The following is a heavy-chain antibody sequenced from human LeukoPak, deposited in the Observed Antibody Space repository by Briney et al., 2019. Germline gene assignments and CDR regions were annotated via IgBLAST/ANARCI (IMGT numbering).Heavy chain of an antibody. D-gene: IGHD3-10*01. CDR3: AAGYYYSSGSSYMDV. J-gene: IGHJ6*03. CDR1: GFTFTSST. CDR2: IVVGSGNT. Sequence: ASVKVSCKASGFTFTSSTMQWVRQARGQRLEWIGWIVVGSGNTNYAQKFQERVTITRDMSTSTVYMEVSSLRSEDTAVYYCAAGYYYSSGSSYMDVWGKGTTVTISS. V-gene: IGHV1-58*02.